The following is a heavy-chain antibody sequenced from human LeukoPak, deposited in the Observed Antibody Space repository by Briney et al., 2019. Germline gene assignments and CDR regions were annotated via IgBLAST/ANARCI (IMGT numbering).Heavy chain of an antibody. CDR2: ISSSSSYI. CDR1: GFTFSSYS. CDR3: ARYSSSWYYYYGMDV. D-gene: IGHD6-13*01. V-gene: IGHV3-21*01. Sequence: GGSLRLSCAASGFTFSSYSMNWVRQAPGKGLEWVSSISSSSSYIYYADSVKGRFTISRDNAKNSLYLQMNSLRAEDTAVYYCARYSSSWYYYYGMDVWGQGTTVTVSS. J-gene: IGHJ6*02.